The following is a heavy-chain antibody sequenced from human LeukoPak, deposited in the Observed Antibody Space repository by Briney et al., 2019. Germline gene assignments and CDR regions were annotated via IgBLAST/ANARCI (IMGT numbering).Heavy chain of an antibody. V-gene: IGHV3-23*01. D-gene: IGHD5-12*01. CDR1: GFSFDTYA. CDR2: ISGSGGST. Sequence: PGGSLRLSCAASGFSFDTYAMSWVRQAPGKGLEWVSAISGSGGSTYYADSVKGRFTISRDNSKNTLYLQMNSLRAEDTAVYYCAKGSVATLFDYWGQGTLVTVSS. J-gene: IGHJ4*02. CDR3: AKGSVATLFDY.